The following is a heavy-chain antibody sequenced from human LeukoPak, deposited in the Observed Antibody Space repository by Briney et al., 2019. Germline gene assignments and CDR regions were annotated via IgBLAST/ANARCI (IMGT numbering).Heavy chain of an antibody. CDR1: GFTFSSYG. V-gene: IGHV3-23*01. CDR3: AKGGGKGYCSGDRCYSPSYYYYMDV. D-gene: IGHD2-15*01. CDR2: ISGSGGST. Sequence: GGSLRLSCAASGFTFSSYGMSWVRQAPGKGLEWVAAISGSGGSTNYADSVKGRFTISRDNSKHTLYLQMNILRAEDTAVYYCAKGGGKGYCSGDRCYSPSYYYYMDVWGKGTTVTVSS. J-gene: IGHJ6*03.